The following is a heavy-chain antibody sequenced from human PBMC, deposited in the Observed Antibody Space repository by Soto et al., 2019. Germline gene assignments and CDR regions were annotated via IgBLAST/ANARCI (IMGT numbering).Heavy chain of an antibody. D-gene: IGHD3-3*01. CDR3: VRGKTPRRPYDFWSGYYYYGMDV. Sequence: GGSLRLSCAASGLTFSSYSMNWVRQAPGKGLEWVSSISSSSSYIYYADSVKGRFTISRDNAKNSLYLQMNSLRAEDTAVYYCVRGKTPRRPYDFWSGYYYYGMDVWGKGTTVTVSS. CDR2: ISSSSSYI. J-gene: IGHJ6*04. V-gene: IGHV3-21*01. CDR1: GLTFSSYS.